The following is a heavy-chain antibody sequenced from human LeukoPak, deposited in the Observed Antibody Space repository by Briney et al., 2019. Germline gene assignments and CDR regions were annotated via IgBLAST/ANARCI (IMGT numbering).Heavy chain of an antibody. D-gene: IGHD2-15*01. Sequence: GGSLRLSCAASGFTFSSYAMHWVRQAPGKGLERVAVISYDGSNKYYADSVKGRFTISRDNSKNTLYLQMNSLRAEDTAVYYCARDVSGGSYYYYGMDVWGQGTTVTVSS. CDR2: ISYDGSNK. CDR1: GFTFSSYA. CDR3: ARDVSGGSYYYYGMDV. J-gene: IGHJ6*02. V-gene: IGHV3-30-3*01.